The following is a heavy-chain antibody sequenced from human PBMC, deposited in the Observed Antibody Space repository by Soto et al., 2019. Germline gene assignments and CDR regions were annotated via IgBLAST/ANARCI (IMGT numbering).Heavy chain of an antibody. CDR3: ARDPRGYANYYGMDV. V-gene: IGHV1-18*01. Sequence: QVQLVQSGAEVKKPGASVKVSCKASGYTFTSYGISWVRQAPGQGLEWMGWISAYNGNTNYAQKLQGRVTMTKDTSTSTAYMELRSLRSDDTAVYYCARDPRGYANYYGMDVWGQGTTVTVSS. J-gene: IGHJ6*02. D-gene: IGHD5-12*01. CDR1: GYTFTSYG. CDR2: ISAYNGNT.